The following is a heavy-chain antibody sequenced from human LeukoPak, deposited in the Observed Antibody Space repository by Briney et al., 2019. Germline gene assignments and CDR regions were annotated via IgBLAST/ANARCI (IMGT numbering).Heavy chain of an antibody. CDR2: IIPIFGTA. D-gene: IGHD3-16*01. J-gene: IGHJ3*02. Sequence: GASVKVSCKASGGTFSSYAISWVRQAPGQGPEWMGGIIPIFGTANYAQKFQGRVTITADESTSTAYMELSSLRSEDTAVYYCARMSGLGDAFDIWGQGTMVTVSS. CDR3: ARMSGLGDAFDI. V-gene: IGHV1-69*13. CDR1: GGTFSSYA.